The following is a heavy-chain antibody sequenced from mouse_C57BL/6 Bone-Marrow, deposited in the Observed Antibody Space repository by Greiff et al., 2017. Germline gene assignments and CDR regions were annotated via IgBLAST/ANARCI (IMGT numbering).Heavy chain of an antibody. V-gene: IGHV14-1*01. CDR1: GFNIKDYY. J-gene: IGHJ1*03. Sequence: VQLQQSGAELVRPGASVKLSCTASGFNIKDYYMHWVKQRPEQGLEWIGRIDPEDGDPESAPKFQGKATLTADPSSNTAYLHVSSLTSEDTAVYYCTTWGATDWGTGTTVTVSS. CDR2: IDPEDGDP. CDR3: TTWGATD. D-gene: IGHD3-1*01.